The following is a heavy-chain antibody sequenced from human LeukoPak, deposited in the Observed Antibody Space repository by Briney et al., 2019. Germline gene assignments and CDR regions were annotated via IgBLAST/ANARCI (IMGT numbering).Heavy chain of an antibody. Sequence: GGSLRLSCAASGFTFSSYSMNWVRQAPGKGLEWVSSISSSSGYIYYADSVKGRFTISRDNAKNSLYLQMNSLRAEDTAVYYCARSPSVYYYDSSGYANANYYYYGMDVWGQGTTVTVSS. CDR1: GFTFSSYS. CDR2: ISSSSGYI. CDR3: ARSPSVYYYDSSGYANANYYYYGMDV. J-gene: IGHJ6*02. V-gene: IGHV3-21*01. D-gene: IGHD3-22*01.